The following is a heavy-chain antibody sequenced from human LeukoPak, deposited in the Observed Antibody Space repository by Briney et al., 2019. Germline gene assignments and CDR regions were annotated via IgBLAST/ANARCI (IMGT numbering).Heavy chain of an antibody. CDR3: ARVGTTVTTFDY. V-gene: IGHV3-74*01. J-gene: IGHJ4*02. Sequence: PGGSLRLSCAASGFTFSSYWMHWVRQAPGKGLVWVSLINSDGSSTSYADSVKGRFTISRDNAKNTLYLQMNSLRAEDTAVYYCARVGTTVTTFDYWGQGTLVTVSS. D-gene: IGHD4-17*01. CDR2: INSDGSST. CDR1: GFTFSSYW.